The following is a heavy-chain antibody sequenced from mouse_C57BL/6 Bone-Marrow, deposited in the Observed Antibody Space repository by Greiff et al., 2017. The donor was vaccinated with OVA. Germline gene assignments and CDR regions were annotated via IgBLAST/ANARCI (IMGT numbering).Heavy chain of an antibody. V-gene: IGHV1-74*01. CDR1: GYTFTSYW. J-gene: IGHJ4*01. Sequence: QVQLQQPGAELVKPGASVKVSCKASGYTFTSYWMHWVKQRPGQGLEWIGRIHPSDSDTNYNQKFKGKATLTVDKSSSTAYMQLSSLTSEDSAVYYCAIKRSLVLSYYAMDYWGQGTSVTGSS. D-gene: IGHD2-12*01. CDR3: AIKRSLVLSYYAMDY. CDR2: IHPSDSDT.